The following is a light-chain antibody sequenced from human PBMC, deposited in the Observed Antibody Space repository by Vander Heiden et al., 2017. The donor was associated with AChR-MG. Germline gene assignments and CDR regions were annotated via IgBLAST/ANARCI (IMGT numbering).Light chain of an antibody. CDR1: QSVGRY. Sequence: IQVTQSAPSLSASVGDRGTITCRASQSVGRYLDWYQQKAGQAPKVLIYGASRLKTGVPSRFSGSGSGMEFTLTISRLQPEDFAIYYCQQTDSVSQTFGQGTKVEIK. CDR3: QQTDSVSQT. V-gene: IGKV1-39*01. J-gene: IGKJ1*01. CDR2: GAS.